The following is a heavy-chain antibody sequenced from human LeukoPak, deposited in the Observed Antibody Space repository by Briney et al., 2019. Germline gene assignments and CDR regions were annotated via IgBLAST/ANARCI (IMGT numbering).Heavy chain of an antibody. D-gene: IGHD3-10*01. J-gene: IGHJ4*02. CDR3: ARVSGGSGSYGDFDY. CDR2: IIPIFGTA. V-gene: IGHV1-69*05. CDR1: GGTFGSCA. Sequence: ASVKVSCKASGGTFGSCAISWVRQAPGQGLEWMGRIIPIFGTANYAQKFQGRVTITTDESTSTAYMELSSLRSEDTAVYYCARVSGGSGSYGDFDYWGQGTLVTVSS.